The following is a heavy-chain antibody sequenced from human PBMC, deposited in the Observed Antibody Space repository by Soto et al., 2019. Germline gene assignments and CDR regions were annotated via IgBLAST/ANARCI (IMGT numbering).Heavy chain of an antibody. CDR1: GGAFSSYA. D-gene: IGHD5-12*01. J-gene: IGHJ4*02. V-gene: IGHV1-69*12. CDR3: AGALVEMATISPNFDY. Sequence: QVQLVQSGADVKKPGSSVKVSCKASGGAFSSYAIIWVRQAPGQGLEWMGGIIPIFGTANYAQRFQGRVTITADESTSTAYMELSSLRSEDTAVYYCAGALVEMATISPNFDYWGQGTLVTVSS. CDR2: IIPIFGTA.